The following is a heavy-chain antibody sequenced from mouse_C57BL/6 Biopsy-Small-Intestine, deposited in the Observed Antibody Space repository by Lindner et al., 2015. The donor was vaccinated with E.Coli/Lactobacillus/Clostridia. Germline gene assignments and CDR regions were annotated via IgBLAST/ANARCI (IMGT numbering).Heavy chain of an antibody. D-gene: IGHD2-3*01. V-gene: IGHV1-61*01. CDR2: IYPSDGET. J-gene: IGHJ2*01. CDR1: GYAFISYW. Sequence: VQLQESGAELVRPGSSLRLSCKASGYAFISYWMDWVRQRPGQGLEWIGYIYPSDGETHYHQKFKDKATLTVDKSSRTAYMQLSGLTSEDSAVYYCARLDGTGAYWGQGTTLTVSS. CDR3: ARLDGTGAY.